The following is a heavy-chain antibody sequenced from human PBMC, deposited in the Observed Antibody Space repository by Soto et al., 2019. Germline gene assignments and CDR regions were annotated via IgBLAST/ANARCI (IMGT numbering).Heavy chain of an antibody. Sequence: ASVKVSCKASGGTFSSYAISWVRQAPGQGLEWMGGIIPIFGTANYAQKFQGRVTITADESTSTAYMELSSLRSEDTAVYYCARDRNIVATIYNYYGMDVWGQGTTVTVSS. CDR2: IIPIFGTA. CDR3: ARDRNIVATIYNYYGMDV. D-gene: IGHD5-12*01. J-gene: IGHJ6*02. V-gene: IGHV1-69*13. CDR1: GGTFSSYA.